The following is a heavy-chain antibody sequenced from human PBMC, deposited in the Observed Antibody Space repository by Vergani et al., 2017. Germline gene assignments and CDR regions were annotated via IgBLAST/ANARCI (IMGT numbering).Heavy chain of an antibody. D-gene: IGHD3-10*01. Sequence: EVQLLESGGGLAQPGGSLRLSCAASGFTFRNYAMTWVRQAPGKGLEWVSIISDNGGTTYYADAVKGRFTISRDNSKNTLYLQMNSLRAEVTAVYYCAERSVTMVRGVAYYYGMDVWGQGTTVTVSS. CDR3: AERSVTMVRGVAYYYGMDV. CDR1: GFTFRNYA. CDR2: ISDNGGTT. J-gene: IGHJ6*02. V-gene: IGHV3-23*01.